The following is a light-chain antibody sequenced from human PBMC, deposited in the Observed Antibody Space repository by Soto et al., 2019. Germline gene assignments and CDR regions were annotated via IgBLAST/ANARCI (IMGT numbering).Light chain of an antibody. J-gene: IGKJ3*01. CDR2: LGS. Sequence: DIVMTQSPLSLPVTPGEPASISCRSSQSLVHSNGYNYLDWYLQKPGQSPQLLIYLGSNRASGVPDRFSGSGSGPEFTLKISRVEAEDVGVYYCMQALQTPLTFGPGTKVDIK. CDR3: MQALQTPLT. V-gene: IGKV2-28*01. CDR1: QSLVHSNGYNY.